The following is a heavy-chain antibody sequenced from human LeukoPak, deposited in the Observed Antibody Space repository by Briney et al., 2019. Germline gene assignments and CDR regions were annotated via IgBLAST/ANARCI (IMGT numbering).Heavy chain of an antibody. CDR3: ARGYSRDWGLQYFQH. J-gene: IGHJ1*01. Sequence: SETLSLTCTVSGGSISNYYWSWIRQAPGKGLEWIGYIYSSGSTSYNPSLKSRVTMSVDTSKNQLSLNLNSVTAADTAVYHCARGYSRDWGLQYFQHWGQGTLVTVSS. CDR1: GGSISNYY. D-gene: IGHD6-19*01. V-gene: IGHV4-59*01. CDR2: IYSSGST.